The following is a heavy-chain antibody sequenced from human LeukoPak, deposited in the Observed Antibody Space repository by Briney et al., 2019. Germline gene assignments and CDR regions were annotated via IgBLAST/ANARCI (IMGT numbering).Heavy chain of an antibody. V-gene: IGHV3-23*01. CDR3: AKVDRRELGPYYFDY. CDR2: VSGSGGST. CDR1: GFIFYNYA. Sequence: GGSLRLSCATSGFIFYNYAMNWVRQGPGKGLEWVSGVSGSGGSTYYAVSVRGRFTISRDNSKNTLYLQINSLRAEDTAVYYCAKVDRRELGPYYFDYWGQGILVTVSS. D-gene: IGHD3-16*02. J-gene: IGHJ4*02.